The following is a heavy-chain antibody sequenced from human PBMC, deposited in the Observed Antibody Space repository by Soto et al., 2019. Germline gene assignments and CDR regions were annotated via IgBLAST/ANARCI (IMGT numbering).Heavy chain of an antibody. CDR3: ARDEKNWAKFDY. Sequence: QIQLVQSGPEVKRPGASVKVSCKAFGYTFIKYGISWVRLAPGQRPEGMGWMSGNGVPHYAQRHQGRFTMTVDTSSSTAFMELKSLTSDDTAMYYCARDEKNWAKFDYWGQGTLVTVSS. V-gene: IGHV1-18*01. D-gene: IGHD3-16*01. CDR2: MSGNGVP. J-gene: IGHJ4*02. CDR1: GYTFIKYG.